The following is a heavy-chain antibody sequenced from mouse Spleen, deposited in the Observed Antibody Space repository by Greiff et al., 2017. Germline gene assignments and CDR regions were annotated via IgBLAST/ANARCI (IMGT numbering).Heavy chain of an antibody. CDR3: ARWEGEYFDY. J-gene: IGHJ2*01. D-gene: IGHD4-1*01. CDR2: ISYDGSN. CDR1: GYSITSGYY. Sequence: EVQLVESGPGLVKPSQSLSLTCSVTGYSITSGYYWNWIRQFPGNKLEWMGYISYDGSNNYNPSLKNRISITRDTSKNQFFLKLNSVTTEDTATYYCARWEGEYFDYWGQGTTLTVSS. V-gene: IGHV3-6*01.